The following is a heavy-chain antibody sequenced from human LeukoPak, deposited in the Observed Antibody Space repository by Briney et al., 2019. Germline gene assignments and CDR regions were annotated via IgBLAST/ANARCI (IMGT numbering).Heavy chain of an antibody. CDR1: GDSISSSNYY. J-gene: IGHJ4*02. V-gene: IGHV4-39*07. CDR3: ARDEGSSYPFDY. D-gene: IGHD2-2*01. Sequence: SETLSLTCTVSGDSISSSNYYWGWIRQPPGKGLEWIGSGYYSGSTYYNSSLKSRVTISVDTSKNQFSLNLSSVTAADTAVYFCARDEGSSYPFDYWGQGTLVTVSS. CDR2: GYYSGST.